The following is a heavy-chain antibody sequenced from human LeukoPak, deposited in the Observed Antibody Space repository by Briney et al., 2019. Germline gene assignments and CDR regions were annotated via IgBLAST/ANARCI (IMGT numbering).Heavy chain of an antibody. J-gene: IGHJ3*02. D-gene: IGHD2-15*01. CDR3: ARLCSGGNCAAFDI. CDR1: GFTFSSYS. Sequence: GGSLRLSCAASGFTFSSYSMNWVRQAPGKGLEWVSSISSSSSYIYYADSVKGRFTVSRDNAKNSLYLQMNSLRAEDTAVYYCARLCSGGNCAAFDIWGQGTMVTVSS. V-gene: IGHV3-21*01. CDR2: ISSSSSYI.